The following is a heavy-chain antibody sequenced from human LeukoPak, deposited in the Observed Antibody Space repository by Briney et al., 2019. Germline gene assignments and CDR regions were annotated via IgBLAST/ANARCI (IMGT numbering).Heavy chain of an antibody. J-gene: IGHJ4*02. Sequence: ASVKVSCKASGYTFTSYGISWVRQAPGQGLEWMGWISAYNGNTNYAQKLQGRVTMTTDTSTSTAYMELRSLRSDDTAVYYCARDVTRAAVAVLGYWGQGTLVTVSS. V-gene: IGHV1-18*04. CDR1: GYTFTSYG. D-gene: IGHD6-19*01. CDR3: ARDVTRAAVAVLGY. CDR2: ISAYNGNT.